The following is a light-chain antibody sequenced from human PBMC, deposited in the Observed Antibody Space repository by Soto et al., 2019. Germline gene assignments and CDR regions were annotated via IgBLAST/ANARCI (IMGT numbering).Light chain of an antibody. CDR2: EVT. Sequence: QSALTQPASVSGSPGQSITIPCTGTSGDVGGYNLVSWYQQHPGKAPKLLIYEVTERPSGVSNRFSGSKSGNTASLTISGLQPDDEADYYFCSYAGNSEVFGTGTKLTVL. CDR3: CSYAGNSEV. J-gene: IGLJ1*01. CDR1: SGDVGGYNL. V-gene: IGLV2-23*02.